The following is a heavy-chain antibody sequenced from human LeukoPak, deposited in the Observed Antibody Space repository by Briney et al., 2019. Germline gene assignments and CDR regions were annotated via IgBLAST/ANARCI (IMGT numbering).Heavy chain of an antibody. CDR1: GYTFTSYA. CDR3: ARDPKIAAAGRGWFDP. CDR2: INAGNGNT. V-gene: IGHV1-3*01. D-gene: IGHD6-13*01. J-gene: IGHJ5*02. Sequence: ASVKVSCKASGYTFTSYAMHWVRQAPGQRLEWMGWINAGNGNTKYSQKFQGRVTITRDTSASTAYMELSSLRSEDTAVYYCARDPKIAAAGRGWFDPWGQGTLVTVSS.